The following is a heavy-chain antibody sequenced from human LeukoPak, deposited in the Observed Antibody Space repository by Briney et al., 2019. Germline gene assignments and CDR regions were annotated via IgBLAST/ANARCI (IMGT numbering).Heavy chain of an antibody. J-gene: IGHJ4*02. CDR1: GGSISSSSYY. Sequence: PSETLSLTCTVSGGSISSSSYYWGWIRQPPGKGLEWIGSIYYSGSTYYNPSLKSRVTISVDTSKNQFSLKLSSVTAADTAVYYCARHFKSSGWQPYYFDYWGQGTLVTVSS. CDR3: ARHFKSSGWQPYYFDY. V-gene: IGHV4-39*01. D-gene: IGHD6-19*01. CDR2: IYYSGST.